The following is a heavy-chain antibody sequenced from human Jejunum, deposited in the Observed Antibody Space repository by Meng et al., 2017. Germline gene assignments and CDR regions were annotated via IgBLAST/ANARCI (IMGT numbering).Heavy chain of an antibody. V-gene: IGHV3-7*01. CDR1: GVAFSSYW. Sequence: GESLKISCAASGVAFSSYWMSWVRQTPGKGLEGVANIKPDGSEKYYVDSLKGRFTISRDNAKNSLYLQLNSLRVEDTAVYYCTRTYGYGHIYWGQGTLVTVSS. J-gene: IGHJ4*02. CDR2: IKPDGSEK. CDR3: TRTYGYGHIY. D-gene: IGHD5-18*01.